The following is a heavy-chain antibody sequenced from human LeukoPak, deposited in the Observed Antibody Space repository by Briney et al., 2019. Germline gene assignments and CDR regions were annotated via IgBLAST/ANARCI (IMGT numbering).Heavy chain of an antibody. J-gene: IGHJ4*02. CDR1: CGSISGYY. D-gene: IGHD7-27*01. V-gene: IGHV4-4*07. Sequence: SETLSLTCTVSCGSISGYYWRWIRQPAGGVLECIGRIYSTGTTTYNASLRSRVTISVDQSKSQFSLKLTSVTAADTAVYYCARLEPANWGSGPDYWGQGTLVTVSS. CDR3: ARLEPANWGSGPDY. CDR2: IYSTGTT.